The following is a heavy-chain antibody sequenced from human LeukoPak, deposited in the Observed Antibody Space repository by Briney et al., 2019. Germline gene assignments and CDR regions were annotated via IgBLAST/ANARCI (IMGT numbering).Heavy chain of an antibody. J-gene: IGHJ4*02. CDR1: GFTFGDYA. D-gene: IGHD3-10*01. CDR3: TRGVSQSILWFGELFGY. V-gene: IGHV3-49*03. Sequence: GRSLRLSGTASGFTFGDYAMSWFRQAPGKGLEGVGFIRSKAYGGTTEYAASVKGRFTISRDDSKSIAYLQMNSLKTEDTAVYYCTRGVSQSILWFGELFGYWGQGTLVTVSS. CDR2: IRSKAYGGTT.